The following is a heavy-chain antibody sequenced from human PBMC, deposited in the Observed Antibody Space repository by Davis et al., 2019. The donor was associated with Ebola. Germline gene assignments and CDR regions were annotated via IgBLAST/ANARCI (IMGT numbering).Heavy chain of an antibody. CDR1: GFTFDDYA. CDR3: ACPGGTHP. V-gene: IGHV3-9*01. Sequence: PGGSLRLSCAASGFTFDDYAMHWVRQAPGKGLEWVSGISWNSGSIGYADSVKGRFTISRDNAKDSLYLQMNSLRAEDTALYYCACPGGTHPWGQGTLVTVSS. CDR2: ISWNSGSI. D-gene: IGHD3-16*01. J-gene: IGHJ5*02.